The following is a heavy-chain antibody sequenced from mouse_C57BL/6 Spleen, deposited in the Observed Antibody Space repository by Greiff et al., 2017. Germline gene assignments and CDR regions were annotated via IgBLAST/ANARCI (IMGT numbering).Heavy chain of an antibody. CDR1: GYTFTDYY. Sequence: VQLQQSGPELVKPGASVKISCKASGYTFTDYYMNWVKQSHGKSLEWIGDINPNNGGTSYNQKFKGKATLTVDKSSSTAYMELRSLTSEDSAVYYCASGDLLWFAYWGQGTLVTVSA. V-gene: IGHV1-26*01. CDR3: ASGDLLWFAY. J-gene: IGHJ3*01. D-gene: IGHD2-10*01. CDR2: INPNNGGT.